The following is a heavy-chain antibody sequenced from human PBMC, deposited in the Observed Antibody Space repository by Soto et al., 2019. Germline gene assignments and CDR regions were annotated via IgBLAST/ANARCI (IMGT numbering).Heavy chain of an antibody. D-gene: IGHD2-2*01. CDR1: GGSISSYY. V-gene: IGHV4-59*08. CDR2: IYYSGST. Sequence: SETLSLTCTVSGGSISSYYWSWIRQPPGKGLEWIGYIYYSGSTNYNPSLKSRVTISVDTSKNQFSLKLSSVTAADTAVYYCARHLVEPAARHYYFDYWGQGTLVTVS. CDR3: ARHLVEPAARHYYFDY. J-gene: IGHJ4*02.